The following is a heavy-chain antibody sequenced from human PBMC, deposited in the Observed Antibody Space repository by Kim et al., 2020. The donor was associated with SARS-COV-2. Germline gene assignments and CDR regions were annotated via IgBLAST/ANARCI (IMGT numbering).Heavy chain of an antibody. V-gene: IGHV4-39*01. Sequence: SETLSLTCTVSGGSVGNSLYFWGWIRQPPGRRLEWIVSIDYSGTTYYNPSLKSRVTFYVDTSKNQFSLKLASVTAADTAVYFCARTFLDRVLVITPLDY. D-gene: IGHD3-3*02. CDR2: IDYSGTT. CDR1: GGSVGNSLYF. CDR3: ARTFLDRVLVITPLDY. J-gene: IGHJ4*01.